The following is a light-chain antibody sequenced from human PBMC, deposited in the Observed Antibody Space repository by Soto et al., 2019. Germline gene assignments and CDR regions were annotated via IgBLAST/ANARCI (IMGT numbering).Light chain of an antibody. CDR1: SSGIRDYNY. Sequence: QSALTQPASLSGSPGQSITISCTGTSSGIRDYNYVSWYQQLPGNAPKLIMYEVSNRPSGISNRFSGSKSCNTASLTIYGLQAEDAADYYCSSKSPDFFGTGTKLTVL. J-gene: IGLJ1*01. CDR2: EVS. CDR3: SSKSPDF. V-gene: IGLV2-14*01.